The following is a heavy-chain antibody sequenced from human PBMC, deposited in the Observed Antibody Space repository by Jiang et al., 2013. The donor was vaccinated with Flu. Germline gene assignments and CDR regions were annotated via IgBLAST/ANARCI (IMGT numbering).Heavy chain of an antibody. CDR1: GFTFRTYA. V-gene: IGHV3-23*01. D-gene: IGHD3-9*01. CDR2: IRNSGGST. Sequence: VQLLESGGGLVQPGGSLRLSCAASGFTFRTYAMSWVRQAPGKGLEWVSGIRNSGGSTFYADSVRGRFTVSRDKSKNTLYLQMKGLRAEDTAIYYCAKDRDDYDALTGNLHSFDVWGQGTLVTVSS. CDR3: AKDRDDYDALTGNLHSFDV. J-gene: IGHJ4*02.